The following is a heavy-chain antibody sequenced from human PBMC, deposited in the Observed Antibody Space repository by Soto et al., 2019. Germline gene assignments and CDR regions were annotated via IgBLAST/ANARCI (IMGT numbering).Heavy chain of an antibody. J-gene: IGHJ4*02. D-gene: IGHD1-1*01. Sequence: QVQLVQSGAEVKKPGSAVKVSCKASGYTFISYSIAWVRQDPGQGLDWMGRIIPIADITNYAEKFQGRFTITADKSTSTVYLDLSSLTSEDTAVYYCAREGPGTTLDNWGQGSLVIVSS. CDR2: IIPIADIT. CDR3: AREGPGTTLDN. V-gene: IGHV1-69*08. CDR1: GYTFISYS.